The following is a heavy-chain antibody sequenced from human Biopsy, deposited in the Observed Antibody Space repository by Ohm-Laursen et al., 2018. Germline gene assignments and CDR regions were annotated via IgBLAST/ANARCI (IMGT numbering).Heavy chain of an antibody. CDR3: ASVVLGPTNDAFDL. CDR1: GGDINNYY. Sequence: TLSLTWYVSGGDINNYYWSWIRQPAGKGLEWIGRIYPGGSTNYNPSLKSRVTMSVDTSKKQLSRRLRSVTAADTAMYYCASVVLGPTNDAFDLWGQGTMVVVSS. D-gene: IGHD3-22*01. CDR2: IYPGGST. J-gene: IGHJ3*01. V-gene: IGHV4-4*07.